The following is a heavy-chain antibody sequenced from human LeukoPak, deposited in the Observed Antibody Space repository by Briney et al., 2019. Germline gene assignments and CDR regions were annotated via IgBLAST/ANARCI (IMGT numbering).Heavy chain of an antibody. J-gene: IGHJ6*02. V-gene: IGHV1-18*01. CDR1: GYTFTSYG. Sequence: ASVKVSCKASGYTFTSYGINWVRQAPGQGLEWMGWISAYNGNTNYAQKLQGRVTMTTDTSTSTAYMELRSLRSDDTAVYYCARDRPSYDILTGYYFAYHYYGMDVWGQGTTVTVSS. CDR2: ISAYNGNT. CDR3: ARDRPSYDILTGYYFAYHYYGMDV. D-gene: IGHD3-9*01.